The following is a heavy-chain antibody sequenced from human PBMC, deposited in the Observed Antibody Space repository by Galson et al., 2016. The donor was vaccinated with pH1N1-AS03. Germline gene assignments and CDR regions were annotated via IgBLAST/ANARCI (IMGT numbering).Heavy chain of an antibody. CDR3: ASAGYHTPGYHY. CDR2: VHYSGTT. J-gene: IGHJ4*02. CDR1: GGSMTCPDW. D-gene: IGHD3-16*02. V-gene: IGHV4-4*02. Sequence: SETLSLTCAVSGGSMTCPDWWTWVRQPPGKGLEWIGEVHYSGTTSYNPSLNSRVTMSIDKSNNQFSLNLGSVTAADTAVYFCASAGYHTPGYHYWGQGALVTVSS.